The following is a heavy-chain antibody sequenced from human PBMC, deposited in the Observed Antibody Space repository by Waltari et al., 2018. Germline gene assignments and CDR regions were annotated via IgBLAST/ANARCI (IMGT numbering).Heavy chain of an antibody. CDR2: ISWNSGSI. J-gene: IGHJ3*02. D-gene: IGHD3-16*01. CDR1: GFTFDDYA. Sequence: EVQLVASGGGLVQPGRSLRLSCAASGFTFDDYAMHWVRQAPGKGLEWVSGISWNSGSIGYADSVKGRFTISRDNAKNSLYLQMNSLRAEDTALYYCAKDMGGSPLGAFDIWGQGTMVTVSS. V-gene: IGHV3-9*01. CDR3: AKDMGGSPLGAFDI.